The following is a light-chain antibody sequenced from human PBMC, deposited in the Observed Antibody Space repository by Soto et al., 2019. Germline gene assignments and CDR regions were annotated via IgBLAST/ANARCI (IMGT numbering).Light chain of an antibody. CDR1: SSDVGGYNY. CDR2: EVS. Sequence: QSVLTQPASVSGSPGQSITISCTGTSSDVGGYNYVSWYQQHPGKAPKLMIYEVSNRPSGVSNRFSGSKSDNTASLTISGLQAEDEADYYCSSYTSSSKVFGTGTKLTVL. CDR3: SSYTSSSKV. J-gene: IGLJ1*01. V-gene: IGLV2-14*01.